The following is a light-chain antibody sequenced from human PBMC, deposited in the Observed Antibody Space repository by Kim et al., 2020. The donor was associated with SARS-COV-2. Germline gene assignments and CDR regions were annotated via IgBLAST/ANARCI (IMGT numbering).Light chain of an antibody. Sequence: GKTARITWGGNNMGSKGVHWYQRKPGKAPVLVIYYDSDRPSGIPERFSGSNSGNTATLTISRVEAGDEADYYCQVWDSSSDHPDWVFGGGTQLTVL. CDR1: NMGSKG. CDR3: QVWDSSSDHPDWV. J-gene: IGLJ3*02. CDR2: YDS. V-gene: IGLV3-21*04.